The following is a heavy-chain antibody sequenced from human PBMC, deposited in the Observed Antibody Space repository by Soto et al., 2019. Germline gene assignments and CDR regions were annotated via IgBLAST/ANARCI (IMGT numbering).Heavy chain of an antibody. CDR2: VSGSGGST. V-gene: IGHV3-23*01. Sequence: EVQVLESGGDLVQPGGSLRLSCAASGFTFGSYAISWVRQAPRRGLEWVSTVSGSGGSTYYADSVTGRFTISRHKSKNTVYLQMNSLRVEDTAVYFCVPGEKRRGITWSSWFDPWGKGTLVTVSS. CDR1: GFTFGSYA. J-gene: IGHJ5*02. CDR3: VPGEKRRGITWSSWFDP. D-gene: IGHD6-13*01.